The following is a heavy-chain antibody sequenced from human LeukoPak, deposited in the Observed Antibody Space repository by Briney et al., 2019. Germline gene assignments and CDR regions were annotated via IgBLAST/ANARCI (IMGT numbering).Heavy chain of an antibody. V-gene: IGHV1-69*04. Sequence: SVTVSFKASGGTFSSYAISWVRQAPGQGLEWMGRIIPILGIANYAQKFQGRVTITADNSTSAAFMELSSLRSEDTAVYFCAGTLTNVEAYDYWGQGTLVTVSS. D-gene: IGHD1-1*01. CDR3: AGTLTNVEAYDY. CDR2: IIPILGIA. CDR1: GGTFSSYA. J-gene: IGHJ4*02.